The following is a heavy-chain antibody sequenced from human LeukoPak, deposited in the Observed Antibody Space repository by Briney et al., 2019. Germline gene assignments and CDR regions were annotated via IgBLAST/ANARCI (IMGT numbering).Heavy chain of an antibody. CDR2: ISGYNSKT. J-gene: IGHJ4*02. CDR3: ARANYYDSSGYYYRLGIDY. D-gene: IGHD3-22*01. Sequence: ASVKVSCKASDYPFTKFGVSWVRQAPGQGLEWMGWISGYNSKTHYARKFQGRVTMTTDTSTTTAYMELRTLRSDDTAVYYCARANYYDSSGYYYRLGIDYWGQGTLVTVSS. CDR1: DYPFTKFG. V-gene: IGHV1-18*01.